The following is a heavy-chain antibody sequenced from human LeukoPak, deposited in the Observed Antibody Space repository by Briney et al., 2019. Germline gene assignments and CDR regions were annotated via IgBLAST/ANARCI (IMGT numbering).Heavy chain of an antibody. Sequence: ASVKVSCKASGYTFTSYYMHWVRQAPGQGLEWMGIINPSGGSTSYAQKFQGRVTMTTDTSTSTAYMELRSLRSDDTAVYYCARVGLRLGELFAYWGQGTLVTVSS. CDR1: GYTFTSYY. V-gene: IGHV1-46*01. J-gene: IGHJ4*02. CDR2: INPSGGST. CDR3: ARVGLRLGELFAY. D-gene: IGHD3-16*01.